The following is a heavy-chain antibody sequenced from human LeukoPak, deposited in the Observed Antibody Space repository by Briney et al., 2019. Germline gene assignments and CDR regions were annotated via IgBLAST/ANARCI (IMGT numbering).Heavy chain of an antibody. CDR3: AREISDYDILTGYYKSRYFDY. Sequence: ASVTVSCKASGGTFSSYAISWVRQAPGQGPEWMGGIIPIFGTANYAQKFQGRVTITADKSTSTAYMELSSLRSEDTAVYYCAREISDYDILTGYYKSRYFDYWGQGTLVTVSS. CDR2: IIPIFGTA. J-gene: IGHJ4*02. V-gene: IGHV1-69*06. CDR1: GGTFSSYA. D-gene: IGHD3-9*01.